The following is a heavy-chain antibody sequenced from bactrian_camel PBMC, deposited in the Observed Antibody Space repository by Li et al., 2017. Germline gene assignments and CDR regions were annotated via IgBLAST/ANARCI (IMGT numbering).Heavy chain of an antibody. J-gene: IGHJ6*01. Sequence: HVQLVESGGGSVQTGGSLTLSCAGSGLDISDRCVAWFRRAPGKEREGVSCISWSGGSTYYADSVKGRFTISKDNAKSTLYLQMNSLKPEDTAVYFCAAVSGYWGQGTQVTVS. V-gene: IGHV3S60*01. CDR2: ISWSGGST. CDR1: GLDISDRC. CDR3: AAVSGY.